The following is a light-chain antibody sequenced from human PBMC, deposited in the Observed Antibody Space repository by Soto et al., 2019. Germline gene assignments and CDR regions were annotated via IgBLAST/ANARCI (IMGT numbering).Light chain of an antibody. CDR2: GAS. Sequence: EIVMTQSPATLSVSPGKRATLSCRASQSVSYNLAWYQQKPGQAPRLLIYGASTRATGIPARFSGSGSGTEFTLTISSLQSEDFAVYYCQQYNNWPPMYTFGQGTKLEIK. J-gene: IGKJ2*01. CDR3: QQYNNWPPMYT. CDR1: QSVSYN. V-gene: IGKV3-15*01.